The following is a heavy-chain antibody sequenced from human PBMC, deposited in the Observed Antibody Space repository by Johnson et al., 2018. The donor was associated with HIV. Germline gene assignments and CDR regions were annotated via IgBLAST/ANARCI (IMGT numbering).Heavy chain of an antibody. D-gene: IGHD3-9*01. CDR1: GFTFDDYG. CDR2: INWNGGST. J-gene: IGHJ3*01. Sequence: VQLVESGGGVVRPGGSLRLSCVASGFTFDDYGMSWVRQAPGKGLEWVSGINWNGGSTGYGDSVKGRFTISRDNAKNSLYLQMNSLRAEDTALYYCASRMYSGSSGDYDVLTGSLLRGTFDVWGQGTMVTVSS. V-gene: IGHV3-20*04. CDR3: ASRMYSGSSGDYDVLTGSLLRGTFDV.